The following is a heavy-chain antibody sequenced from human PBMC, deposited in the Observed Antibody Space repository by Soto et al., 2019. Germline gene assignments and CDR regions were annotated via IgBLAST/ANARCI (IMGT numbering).Heavy chain of an antibody. CDR3: ARVPATGYYYDSSGYYYFDY. Sequence: QVPLVQSGAEVKKPGASVKVSCKASGYTFTSYGISWVRQAPGQGLDWMGWISTYNGNTNYAQKLQGRVTMTTDTSTSTAYMELRSLRSDDTAVYYCARVPATGYYYDSSGYYYFDYWGQGTLVTVSS. D-gene: IGHD3-22*01. CDR1: GYTFTSYG. CDR2: ISTYNGNT. V-gene: IGHV1-18*01. J-gene: IGHJ4*02.